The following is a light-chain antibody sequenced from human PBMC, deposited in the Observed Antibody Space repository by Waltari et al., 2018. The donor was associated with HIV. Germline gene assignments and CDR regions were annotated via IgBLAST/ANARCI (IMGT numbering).Light chain of an antibody. Sequence: QSALTQPASVSGSPGQLIPISCIGTRSDVGDYNYVSWYQQHPGKAPKVIIYEVSNRPSGISDRFSGSKSGNTASLTISGLQAEDEADYYCSSYTTRAVSTYVFGTGTKVTVL. V-gene: IGLV2-14*01. J-gene: IGLJ1*01. CDR2: EVS. CDR1: RSDVGDYNY. CDR3: SSYTTRAVSTYV.